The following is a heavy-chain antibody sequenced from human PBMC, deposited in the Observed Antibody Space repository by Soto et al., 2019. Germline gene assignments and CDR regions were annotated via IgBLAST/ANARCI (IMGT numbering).Heavy chain of an antibody. CDR1: RFSFLSYA. V-gene: IGHV3-23*01. CDR2: ISGSGDTT. D-gene: IGHD1-26*01. J-gene: IGHJ4*02. Sequence: GGSLILSCAPNRFSFLSYAMSWVRQAQGKGLECVSAISGSGDTTYYANSVKGRFTISRDNSKNTLYLQMNSLRAEDTAVYYCAKGSYRPHDYWGQGT. CDR3: AKGSYRPHDY.